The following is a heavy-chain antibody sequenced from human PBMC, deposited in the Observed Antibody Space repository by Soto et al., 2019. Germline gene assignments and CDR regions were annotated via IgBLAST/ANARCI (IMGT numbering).Heavy chain of an antibody. CDR3: ARHSYSSGWHWFDP. Sequence: SETLSLTCSVSGGSISSSSSYYWGWIRQPPGKGLEWIGSIHYSGSTYENPSLKSRVTISVDTSKNQFSLKLSSETVADTAVYHCARHSYSSGWHWFDPWGQGTLVTVSS. CDR1: GGSISSSSSYY. V-gene: IGHV4-39*01. CDR2: IHYSGST. D-gene: IGHD6-19*01. J-gene: IGHJ5*02.